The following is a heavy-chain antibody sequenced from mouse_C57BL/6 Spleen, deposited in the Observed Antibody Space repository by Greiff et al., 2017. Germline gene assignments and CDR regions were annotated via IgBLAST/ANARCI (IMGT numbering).Heavy chain of an antibody. Sequence: VQLQQPGAELVKPGASVKLSCKASGYTFTSYWMQWVKQRPGQGLEWIGEIDPSDSYTNYNQKFKGKATLTVDTSSSTAYMQLSSLTSEDSAVYYCARTNSNYVAWFAYWGQGTLVTVSA. CDR1: GYTFTSYW. D-gene: IGHD2-5*01. J-gene: IGHJ3*01. CDR3: ARTNSNYVAWFAY. V-gene: IGHV1-50*01. CDR2: IDPSDSYT.